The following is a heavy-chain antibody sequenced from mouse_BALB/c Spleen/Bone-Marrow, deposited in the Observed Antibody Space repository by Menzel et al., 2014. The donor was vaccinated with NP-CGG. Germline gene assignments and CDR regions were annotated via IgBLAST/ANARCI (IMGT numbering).Heavy chain of an antibody. J-gene: IGHJ3*01. CDR3: ERLSYYGRFAY. CDR2: INPDSSTI. Sequence: EVQGVESGGGLVQPGGSLKLSCAASGFDFSRYRMSWVRQAPGKGLEWIGEINPDSSTINYTPSLKDKFIISRDNAKNTLYLQMSKVRSEDTALYYCERLSYYGRFAYWGQGTLVTVSA. V-gene: IGHV4-1*02. D-gene: IGHD1-1*01. CDR1: GFDFSRYR.